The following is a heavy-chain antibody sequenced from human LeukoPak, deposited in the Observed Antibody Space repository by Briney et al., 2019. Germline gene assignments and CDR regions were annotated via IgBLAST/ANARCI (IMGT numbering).Heavy chain of an antibody. Sequence: GGGLSLSRAASRLTYITYWMSWVRQAPGRGLEGVANINQDGSEKHYVDSVKGRFTISGDNAKNSLYLQMSCLRVEDTAAYYCARGKGAAGTYLFDYWGQGTLVTVSS. V-gene: IGHV3-7*03. D-gene: IGHD6-13*01. CDR3: ARGKGAAGTYLFDY. CDR1: RLTYITYW. CDR2: INQDGSEK. J-gene: IGHJ4*02.